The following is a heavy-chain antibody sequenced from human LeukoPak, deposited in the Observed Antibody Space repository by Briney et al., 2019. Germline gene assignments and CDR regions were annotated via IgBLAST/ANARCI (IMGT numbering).Heavy chain of an antibody. D-gene: IGHD3-10*01. V-gene: IGHV3-48*01. CDR3: ARRDSGSRGFDS. J-gene: IGHJ4*02. Sequence: GGSLRLSCAASGFDFITYSMNWVRQAPGKGLEWISYISISSSTIYYADSVKGRFAVSRDNAKTSLYLQMNSLRAEDTAVYYCARRDSGSRGFDSWGQGTLVTVSS. CDR2: ISISSSTI. CDR1: GFDFITYS.